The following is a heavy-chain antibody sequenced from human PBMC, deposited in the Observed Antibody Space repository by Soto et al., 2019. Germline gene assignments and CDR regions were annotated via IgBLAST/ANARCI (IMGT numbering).Heavy chain of an antibody. J-gene: IGHJ4*02. D-gene: IGHD6-13*01. Sequence: XSCXASGXXFXXXGXSWVRQAPGQGLEWMGWISAYNGNTNYAQKLQGRVTMTTDTSTSTAYMELRSLRSDDTAVYYCARDGQQQLWGQGTLVTVSS. CDR2: ISAYNGNT. CDR3: ARDGQQQL. CDR1: GXXFXXXG. V-gene: IGHV1-18*01.